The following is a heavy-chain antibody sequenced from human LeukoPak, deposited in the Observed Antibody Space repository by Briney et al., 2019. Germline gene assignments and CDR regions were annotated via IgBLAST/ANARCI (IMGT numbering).Heavy chain of an antibody. CDR1: GFTFSSYS. CDR2: ISSSSSYI. Sequence: GGSLRLSCAASGFTFSSYSMNWVRKAPGKGLEWVSSISSSSSYIYYADSVKGRFTISRDNAKNSLYLQMNSLRAEDTAVYYCARGSEWELLSCDYWGQGTLVTVSP. J-gene: IGHJ4*02. V-gene: IGHV3-21*06. D-gene: IGHD1-26*01. CDR3: ARGSEWELLSCDY.